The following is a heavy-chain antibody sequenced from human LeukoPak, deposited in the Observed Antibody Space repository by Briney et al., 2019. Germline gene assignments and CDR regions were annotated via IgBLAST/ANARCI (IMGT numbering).Heavy chain of an antibody. V-gene: IGHV3-48*01. J-gene: IGHJ4*02. Sequence: GGSLRLSCAASGFTFSSYSMNWVCQAPGKGLEWASYISSSSSTIYYADSVKGRFTISRDNAKNSLYLQMNSLRAEDTAVYYCASLEYYYGSGNYYWGQGTLVTVSS. CDR2: ISSSSSTI. CDR3: ASLEYYYGSGNYY. CDR1: GFTFSSYS. D-gene: IGHD3-10*01.